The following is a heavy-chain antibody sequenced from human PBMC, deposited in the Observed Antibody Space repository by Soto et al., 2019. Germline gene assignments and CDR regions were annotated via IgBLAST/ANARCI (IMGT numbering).Heavy chain of an antibody. J-gene: IGHJ4*02. CDR1: GASISNYY. Sequence: QVQLQEWGPGLVKPSETLSLTCTIFGASISNYYWSWIRQPPGKGLEWIGYIYYSGSTNYNPSLKSRVTISVDTSKQQFSLKLSSVTAADTAVYYCARLPGYSRGVVDYWGQGSLVTVSS. CDR2: IYYSGST. V-gene: IGHV4-59*08. D-gene: IGHD6-19*01. CDR3: ARLPGYSRGVVDY.